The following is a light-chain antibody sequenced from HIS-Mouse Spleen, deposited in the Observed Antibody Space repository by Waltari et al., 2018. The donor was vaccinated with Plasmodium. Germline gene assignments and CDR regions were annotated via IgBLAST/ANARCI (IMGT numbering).Light chain of an antibody. CDR3: YSTDSSGNHRV. Sequence: SYELTQPPPVSVSPGQTARSTCSGDALPNKYAYWYQQKSGQAPVLVIYEDSKRPSGIPERFSGSSSGTMATLTISGAQVEDEADYYCYSTDSSGNHRVFGGGTKLTVL. CDR2: EDS. J-gene: IGLJ3*02. V-gene: IGLV3-10*01. CDR1: ALPNKY.